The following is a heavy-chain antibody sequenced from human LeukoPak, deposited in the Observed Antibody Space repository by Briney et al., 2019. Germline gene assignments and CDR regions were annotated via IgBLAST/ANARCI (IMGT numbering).Heavy chain of an antibody. Sequence: SETLSLTCAVSGGSISSSNWWTWVRQPPGKGLEWIGEIHHSGSANYNPSLKSRLMISVDKSKNQFSLNLTSVTAADTAVYYCARHLGPQYSSGWEYYFDYWGQGTLVTVSS. J-gene: IGHJ4*02. D-gene: IGHD6-19*01. CDR2: IHHSGSA. CDR1: GGSISSSNW. CDR3: ARHLGPQYSSGWEYYFDY. V-gene: IGHV4-4*02.